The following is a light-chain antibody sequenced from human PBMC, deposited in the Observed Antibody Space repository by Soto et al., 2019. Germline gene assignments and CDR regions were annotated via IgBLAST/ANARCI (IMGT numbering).Light chain of an antibody. J-gene: IGKJ2*01. Sequence: DIQMTQSPSTLSASVGDRVTNTCRANQSISSWLAWYQQKPGKAPKLLIYDASSLESGVPSRFSGSGSGTEFTLTISSLQPDDFATYYCQQYNSYSYTFGQGTKVDIK. CDR1: QSISSW. CDR2: DAS. CDR3: QQYNSYSYT. V-gene: IGKV1-5*01.